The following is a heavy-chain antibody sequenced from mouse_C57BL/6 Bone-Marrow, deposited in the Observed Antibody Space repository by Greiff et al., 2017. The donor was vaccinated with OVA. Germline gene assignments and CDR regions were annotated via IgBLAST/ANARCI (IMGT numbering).Heavy chain of an antibody. J-gene: IGHJ1*03. Sequence: EVQLQQSGAELVRPGASVKLSCTASGFNITDDYMHWVKQRPEQGLEWIGWIDPENGDTEYDSKFQGKATITVDTSSNTAYLQLSSLTSEDTAVYYCTTQERYFDVWGTGTTVTVSS. CDR2: IDPENGDT. CDR3: TTQERYFDV. CDR1: GFNITDDY. V-gene: IGHV14-4*01.